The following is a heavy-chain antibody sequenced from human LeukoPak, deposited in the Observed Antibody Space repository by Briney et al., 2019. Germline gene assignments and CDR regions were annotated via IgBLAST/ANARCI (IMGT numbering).Heavy chain of an antibody. D-gene: IGHD2-15*01. V-gene: IGHV3-7*01. J-gene: IGHJ4*02. Sequence: GGSLRLSCAASGFTFSSYWMSWVRQAPGKGLEWVANIKQDGSEKYYVDSVKGRFTISRDNAKSSLYLRMNSLRAEDTAVYYCARGLGYCSGGSCYPGYFDYWGQGTLVTVSS. CDR2: IKQDGSEK. CDR3: ARGLGYCSGGSCYPGYFDY. CDR1: GFTFSSYW.